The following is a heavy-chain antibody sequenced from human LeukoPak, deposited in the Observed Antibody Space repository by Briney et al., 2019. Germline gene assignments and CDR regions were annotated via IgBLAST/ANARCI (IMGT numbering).Heavy chain of an antibody. J-gene: IGHJ5*02. CDR1: GFNFSIYA. CDR2: ISGSGGRT. V-gene: IGHV3-23*01. Sequence: GGSLRLSCAASGFNFSIYAMSCVRQAPGKGLEWVSDISGSGGRTYYADSLKGRFTISRDNSKSTLYLQMNSLRADDTAIYYCAKDHYDNWFDPWGQGTLVTVSS. D-gene: IGHD3-16*01. CDR3: AKDHYDNWFDP.